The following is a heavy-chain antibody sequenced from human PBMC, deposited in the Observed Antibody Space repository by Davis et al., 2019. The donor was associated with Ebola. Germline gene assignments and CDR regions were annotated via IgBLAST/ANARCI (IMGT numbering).Heavy chain of an antibody. Sequence: PSETLSLTCTVSGGSISSYYWSWIRQPAGKGLEWIGRIYTSGSTNYNPSLKSRVTMSVDTSKNQFSLKLSSVTAADTAVYYCASQGAFLEWLGAFDIWGQGTMVTVSS. J-gene: IGHJ3*02. CDR1: GGSISSYY. CDR3: ASQGAFLEWLGAFDI. V-gene: IGHV4-4*07. D-gene: IGHD3-3*02. CDR2: IYTSGST.